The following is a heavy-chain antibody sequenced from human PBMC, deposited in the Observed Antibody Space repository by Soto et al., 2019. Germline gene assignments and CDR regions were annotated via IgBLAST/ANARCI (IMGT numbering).Heavy chain of an antibody. CDR3: TTGSVEGV. D-gene: IGHD2-15*01. CDR2: MKTKIECETT. Sequence: QLVESGGGLVRPGWSLRLSCSAAGFSISSALMNWVRQAPGKGLEWVGRMKTKIECETTHYAAPVNGRFTVSRDDSKNMLYLQMNSLKADDTALYYCTTGSVEGVWGQGTTVTVSS. CDR1: GFSISSAL. J-gene: IGHJ6*02. V-gene: IGHV3-15*07.